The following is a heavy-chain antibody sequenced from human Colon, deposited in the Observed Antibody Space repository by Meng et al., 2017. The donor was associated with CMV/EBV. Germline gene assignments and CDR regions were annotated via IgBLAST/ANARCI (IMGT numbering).Heavy chain of an antibody. V-gene: IGHV1-2*02. Sequence: SSTGYDMHGGRQAPGQGLEWMGWINSNSGGTNYAQKFQGRVTMTRDTSTNTAYLELSSLRSDDTAVYYCARVVTVIASRLGYWGQGTPVTVSS. CDR2: INSNSGGT. J-gene: IGHJ4*02. D-gene: IGHD6-6*01. CDR3: ARVVTVIASRLGY. CDR1: SSTGYD.